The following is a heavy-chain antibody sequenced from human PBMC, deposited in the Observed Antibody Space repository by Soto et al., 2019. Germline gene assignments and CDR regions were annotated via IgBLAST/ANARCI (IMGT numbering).Heavy chain of an antibody. J-gene: IGHJ4*02. V-gene: IGHV3-11*05. CDR1: GFTFSAVY. CDR2: IRSSGTSA. CDR3: ARDRGAVTGQYFDY. D-gene: IGHD6-19*01. Sequence: QVQLEESGGGLVKPGGSLRLSCAASGFTFSAVYMSWIRQAPNKGLEYISYIRSSGTSANYPDSVQGRFTISRDNARNSLYLQVNSLKAEDTAVYYCARDRGAVTGQYFDYWGQGAVVTVSS.